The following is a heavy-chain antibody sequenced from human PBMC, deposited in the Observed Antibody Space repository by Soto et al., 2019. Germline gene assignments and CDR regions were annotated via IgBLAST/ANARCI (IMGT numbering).Heavy chain of an antibody. J-gene: IGHJ4*02. CDR1: GGSFSGYY. CDR2: INHSGST. Sequence: QVQLQRWGAGLLKPSETLSLTCAVYGGSFSGYYWSWIRQPPGKGLEWIGEINHSGSTNYNPSLKSRVTISVDMSKNQFSLKLSSVTAADTAVYYCARRDWDYWGQGTLVTVSS. V-gene: IGHV4-34*01. D-gene: IGHD2-21*01. CDR3: ARRDWDY.